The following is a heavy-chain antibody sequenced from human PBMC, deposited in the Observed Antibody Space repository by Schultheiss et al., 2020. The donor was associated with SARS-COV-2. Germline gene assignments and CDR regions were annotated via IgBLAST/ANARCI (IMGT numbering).Heavy chain of an antibody. D-gene: IGHD4-17*01. J-gene: IGHJ4*02. Sequence: SETLSLTCTVSGGSISSGPYYWSWIRQHPGKGLEWIGYYYYSGSTYYSPSLKSRVTMSVDTSKNHFSLKLNSVTAADTAVYCCARGGGDYGDGGPFDYWGQGTLVTVSS. CDR3: ARGGGDYGDGGPFDY. CDR2: YYYSGST. CDR1: GGSISSGPYY. V-gene: IGHV4-31*03.